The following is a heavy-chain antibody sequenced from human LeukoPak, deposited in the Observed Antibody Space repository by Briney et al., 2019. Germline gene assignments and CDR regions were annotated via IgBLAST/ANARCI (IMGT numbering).Heavy chain of an antibody. J-gene: IGHJ4*02. Sequence: PSETLSLTCTVSGGSISSSSYYWGWIRQPPGKGLEWIGGIYYSGSTYYNPSLESRVTISVDTSKSQFSLKLTSVTAADTAVYYCARQLWFGEFHFDYWGQGTLVTVSS. CDR1: GGSISSSSYY. D-gene: IGHD3-10*01. V-gene: IGHV4-39*01. CDR2: IYYSGST. CDR3: ARQLWFGEFHFDY.